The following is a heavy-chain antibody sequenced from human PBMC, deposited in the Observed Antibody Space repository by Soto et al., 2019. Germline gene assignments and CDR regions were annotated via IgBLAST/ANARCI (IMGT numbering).Heavy chain of an antibody. CDR2: IHYNGNT. Sequence: QVQLQVSGPGLVKPSETLSLTCTVSGDSISSYSWSWIRQPPGKGLEWIGNIHYNGNTKYSPSLKSRVTVSVDTSKYLFSRKMISVTTADTAVYFCAREGNLGRWIQPLDSWGQGTLVTVSS. CDR3: AREGNLGRWIQPLDS. V-gene: IGHV4-59*01. D-gene: IGHD2-2*03. CDR1: GDSISSYS. J-gene: IGHJ4*02.